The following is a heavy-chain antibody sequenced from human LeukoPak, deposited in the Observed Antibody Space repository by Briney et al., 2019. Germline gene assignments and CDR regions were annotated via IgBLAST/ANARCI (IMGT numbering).Heavy chain of an antibody. CDR3: AKLQDFYDNSGYSYFDN. V-gene: IGHV3-23*01. Sequence: GGSLRLSCAASGFTFSNYAMSWVRQAPGKGLEWVSSITGNALNTYHADFIKGRFTISRDDSKNTLYLHLSGLRVEDTAVYYCAKLQDFYDNSGYSYFDNWGQGTLLTVSS. CDR2: ITGNALNT. CDR1: GFTFSNYA. D-gene: IGHD3-22*01. J-gene: IGHJ4*02.